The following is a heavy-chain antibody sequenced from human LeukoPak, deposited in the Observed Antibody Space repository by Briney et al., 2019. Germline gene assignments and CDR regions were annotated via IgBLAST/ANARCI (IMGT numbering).Heavy chain of an antibody. CDR3: ARDARDDSSGYWAYYFDY. D-gene: IGHD3-22*01. V-gene: IGHV3-30*03. Sequence: GGSLRLSCAASGFTFSSYWMSWVRQAPGKGLEWVAVISYDGSNKYYADSVKGRFTISRDNSKNTLYLQMNSLRAEDTAVYYCARDARDDSSGYWAYYFDYWGQGTLVTVSS. CDR1: GFTFSSYW. J-gene: IGHJ4*02. CDR2: ISYDGSNK.